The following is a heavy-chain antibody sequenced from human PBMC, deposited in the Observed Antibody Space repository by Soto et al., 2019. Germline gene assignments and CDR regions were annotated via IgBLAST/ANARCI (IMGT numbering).Heavy chain of an antibody. CDR1: GYSFTSYW. D-gene: IGHD2-15*01. Sequence: EVQLVQSGAEVKKPGESLRISCKGSGYSFTSYWISWVRQLPGKGLEWMGRIDPSDSYTNSSPSFPGHATISPDKSISTAYLQWSSLKASDPVMYYCAPTGYCSDGSCYGEIYYYYGMDVWGQVTTVTVSS. J-gene: IGHJ6*02. CDR2: IDPSDSYT. V-gene: IGHV5-10-1*03. CDR3: APTGYCSDGSCYGEIYYYYGMDV.